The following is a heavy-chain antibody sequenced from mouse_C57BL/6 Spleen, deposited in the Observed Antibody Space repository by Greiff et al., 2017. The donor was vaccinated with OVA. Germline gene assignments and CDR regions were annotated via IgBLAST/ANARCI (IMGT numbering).Heavy chain of an antibody. CDR2: ISSGGDYI. Sequence: EVKLEESGEGLVKPGGSLKLSCAASGFTFSSYAMSWVRQTPEKRLEWVAYISSGGDYIYYADTVKGRFTIARDNARNTLYLQMSSQRSEDTAMYYCTRDNSGYGDYWGQGTTLTVSS. V-gene: IGHV5-9-1*02. D-gene: IGHD3-2*02. CDR1: GFTFSSYA. J-gene: IGHJ2*01. CDR3: TRDNSGYGDY.